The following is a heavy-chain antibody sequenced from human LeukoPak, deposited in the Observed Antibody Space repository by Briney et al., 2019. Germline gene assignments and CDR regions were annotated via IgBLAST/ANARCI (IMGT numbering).Heavy chain of an antibody. CDR3: ARDGYYYDSSGYY. V-gene: IGHV3-21*01. CDR2: ISSSSSYI. J-gene: IGHJ4*02. Sequence: GGSLRLSCAASGFTFSSYSMNWVRQAPRKGLEWVSSISSSSSYIYYADSVKGRFTISRDNAKNSLYLQMNSLRAEDTAVYYCARDGYYYDSSGYYWGQGTLVTVSS. CDR1: GFTFSSYS. D-gene: IGHD3-22*01.